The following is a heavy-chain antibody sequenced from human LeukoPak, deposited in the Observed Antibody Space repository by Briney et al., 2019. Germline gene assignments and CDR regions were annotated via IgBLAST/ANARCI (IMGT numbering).Heavy chain of an antibody. D-gene: IGHD5-12*01. J-gene: IGHJ4*02. CDR3: ARQGTAYSFDF. CDR2: IYSTGTT. Sequence: SETLSLTCTVSGGSISSYYWSWIRQPPGKGLEGIGYIYSTGTTNYNPSLKSRVTISVDTSKNQFSLKLSSVTAADTAVYYCARQGTAYSFDFWGQGTLVSVSS. V-gene: IGHV4-59*08. CDR1: GGSISSYY.